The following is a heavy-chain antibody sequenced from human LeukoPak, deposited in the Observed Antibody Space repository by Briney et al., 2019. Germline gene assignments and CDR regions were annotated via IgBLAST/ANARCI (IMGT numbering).Heavy chain of an antibody. D-gene: IGHD2-8*01. CDR3: AKDSDVYGIESPDALHI. V-gene: IGHV3-66*01. CDR2: MYIGGST. J-gene: IGHJ3*02. CDR1: GFSVSRNY. Sequence: GGSLRLSCAAYGFSVSRNYMNWVRQAPGKGLEWVSVMYIGGSTYYADSVRGRFTTSRDNSKNTLHLQMDSLRAEDTAVYYCAKDSDVYGIESPDALHIWGQGTMVTVSS.